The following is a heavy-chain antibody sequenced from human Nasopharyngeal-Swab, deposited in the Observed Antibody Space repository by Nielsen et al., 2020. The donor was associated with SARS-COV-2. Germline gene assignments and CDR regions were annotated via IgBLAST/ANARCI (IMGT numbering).Heavy chain of an antibody. D-gene: IGHD2-21*02. Sequence: VRQMPGKGLEWVSYISSSGSTIYYADSVKGRFTISRDNAKNSLYLQMNSLRAEDTAVYYCARDPTSIVVVTAIPGGFDYWGQGTLVTVSS. V-gene: IGHV3-48*03. CDR2: ISSSGSTI. J-gene: IGHJ4*02. CDR3: ARDPTSIVVVTAIPGGFDY.